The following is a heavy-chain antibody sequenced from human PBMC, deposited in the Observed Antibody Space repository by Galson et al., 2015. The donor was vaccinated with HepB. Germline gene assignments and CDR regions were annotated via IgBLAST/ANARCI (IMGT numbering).Heavy chain of an antibody. CDR1: GFTFSSYG. Sequence: SLRLSCAASGFTFSSYGMHWVRQAPGKGLEWVAVIWYDGSNKYYADSVKGRFTISRDNSKNTLYLHMNSLRAEDTAVYYCAKITMVRETHYFDYWGQGTLVTVSS. D-gene: IGHD3-10*01. CDR2: IWYDGSNK. V-gene: IGHV3-33*06. J-gene: IGHJ4*02. CDR3: AKITMVRETHYFDY.